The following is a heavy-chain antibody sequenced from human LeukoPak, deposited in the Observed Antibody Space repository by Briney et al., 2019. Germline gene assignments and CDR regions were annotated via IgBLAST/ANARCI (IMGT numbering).Heavy chain of an antibody. CDR1: GYSLSSGYY. CDR2: IYHSGST. V-gene: IGHV4-38-2*02. D-gene: IGHD4/OR15-4a*01. CDR3: ARYQDYNWFDP. J-gene: IGHJ5*02. Sequence: SETLSLTCTVSGYSLSSGYYWGWIRQPPGKGLEWIGSIYHSGSTYYNPSLKSRVTISVDTSKNQFSLKLSSVTAADTAGYYCARYQDYNWFDPWGQGTLVTVSS.